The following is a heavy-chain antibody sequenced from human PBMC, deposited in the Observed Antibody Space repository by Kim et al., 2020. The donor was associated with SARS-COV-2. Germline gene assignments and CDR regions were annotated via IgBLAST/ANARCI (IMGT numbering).Heavy chain of an antibody. D-gene: IGHD3-10*01. CDR1: GGTFSSYA. CDR3: ARNWESYGSGRPPGYYYGMDV. CDR2: IIPILGIA. V-gene: IGHV1-69*04. J-gene: IGHJ6*02. Sequence: SVKVSCKASGGTFSSYASSWVRQAPGQGLEWMGRIIPILGIANYAQKFQGRVTITADKSTSTAYMELSSLRSEDTAVYYCARNWESYGSGRPPGYYYGMDVWGQGTTVTVSS.